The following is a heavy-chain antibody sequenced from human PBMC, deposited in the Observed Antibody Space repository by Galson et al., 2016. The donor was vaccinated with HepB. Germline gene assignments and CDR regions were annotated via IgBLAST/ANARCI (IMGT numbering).Heavy chain of an antibody. D-gene: IGHD5-18*01. CDR1: GFTFRIYH. Sequence: SLRLSCAASGFTFRIYHMTWVRQAPGKGLEWVTAISSGGSTYYADSVKGRFSISRDNSKNILYLQMNSLRVEDTAVYYCARCVDTSMAPFDYWGQGTLLTVSS. CDR3: ARCVDTSMAPFDY. J-gene: IGHJ4*02. V-gene: IGHV3-23*01. CDR2: ISSGGST.